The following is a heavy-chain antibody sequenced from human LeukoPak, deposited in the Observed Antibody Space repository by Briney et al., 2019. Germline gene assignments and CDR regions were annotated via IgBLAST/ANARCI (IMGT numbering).Heavy chain of an antibody. CDR3: ARMWGSSWSYFDY. D-gene: IGHD6-13*01. J-gene: IGHJ4*02. CDR2: ISSGSTTI. CDR1: GFTFSSYS. Sequence: GGSLRLSCAASGFTFSSYSMNWVRQAPGKGLEWVSYISSGSTTIYYADSVKGRFTISRDNAKNSLYPQMNSLRAEDTAVYFCARMWGSSWSYFDYWGQGTLVTVSS. V-gene: IGHV3-48*04.